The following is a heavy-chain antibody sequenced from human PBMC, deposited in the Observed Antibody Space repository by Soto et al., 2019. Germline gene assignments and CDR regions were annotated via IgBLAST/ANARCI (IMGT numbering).Heavy chain of an antibody. V-gene: IGHV1-69*13. J-gene: IGHJ4*02. CDR2: IIPIFGTA. Sequence: GASVKVSCKASGGTFSSYAISWVRQAPGQGLEWMGGIIPIFGTANYAQKFQGRVTITADESTSTAYMELSSLRSEDTAVYYCARGPPQYCSGGSCYSFIRFDYWGQGTLVTVSS. D-gene: IGHD2-15*01. CDR1: GGTFSSYA. CDR3: ARGPPQYCSGGSCYSFIRFDY.